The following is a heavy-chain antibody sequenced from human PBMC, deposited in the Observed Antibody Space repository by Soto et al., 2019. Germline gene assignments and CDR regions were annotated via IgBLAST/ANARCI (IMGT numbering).Heavy chain of an antibody. Sequence: QVQLVESGGGVVQPGRSLRLSCAASGFTFSSYAMHWVRQAPGKGLEWVAVISYDGSNKYYADSVKGRFTISRDNSKNSLYLQINRLRAEDTAVYYFARGGSHCDSSGYYWADDWYFGLWGRGTLVTFSS. J-gene: IGHJ2*01. CDR3: ARGGSHCDSSGYYWADDWYFGL. V-gene: IGHV3-30-3*01. CDR2: ISYDGSNK. CDR1: GFTFSSYA. D-gene: IGHD3-22*01.